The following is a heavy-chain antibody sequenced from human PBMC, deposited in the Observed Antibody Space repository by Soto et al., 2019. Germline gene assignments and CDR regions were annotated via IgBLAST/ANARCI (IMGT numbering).Heavy chain of an antibody. CDR1: GFTFDDYA. J-gene: IGHJ3*01. V-gene: IGHV3-9*01. D-gene: IGHD2-2*01. Sequence: EVQLVESGGGVVQPGRSLRLSCSASGFTFDDYAMNWGRQAPGKGLEWVSSISWNSGNIVYADSVRGRFTISRDNAKTSLHLQMNSLRAEATALYYCTKGASTSCFSAFDLWGQGTMVTVSS. CDR2: ISWNSGNI. CDR3: TKGASTSCFSAFDL.